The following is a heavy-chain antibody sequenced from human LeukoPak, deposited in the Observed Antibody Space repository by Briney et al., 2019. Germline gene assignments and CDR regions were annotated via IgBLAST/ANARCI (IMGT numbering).Heavy chain of an antibody. CDR3: STTYNWNPPV. CDR1: GFTFVRYW. Sequence: PGGALRLSCAASGFTFVRYWMSWVRQAPGKGVEGVSYISSSSSTIYYADSLKGRFTIFRDNVKKSLYLQMNSLRAEDAAGYYFSTTYNWNPPVWGQGTLVTVSS. V-gene: IGHV3-48*04. J-gene: IGHJ4*02. D-gene: IGHD1-20*01. CDR2: ISSSSSTI.